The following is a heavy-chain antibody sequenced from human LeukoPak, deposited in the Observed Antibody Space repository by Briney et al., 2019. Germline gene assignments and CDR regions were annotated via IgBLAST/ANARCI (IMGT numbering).Heavy chain of an antibody. V-gene: IGHV3-21*04. D-gene: IGHD2-2*01. CDR1: GFTFSDYD. CDR3: ASAPYCSNTSCPDY. Sequence: PGGSLRLSCAASGFTFSDYDMNWVRQAPGKGLEWVSSISSSSIYVSYADSVKGRYTISRDNSKNTLYLQMNSLRAEDTAVYYCASAPYCSNTSCPDYWGQGTLVTVSS. CDR2: ISSSSIYV. J-gene: IGHJ4*02.